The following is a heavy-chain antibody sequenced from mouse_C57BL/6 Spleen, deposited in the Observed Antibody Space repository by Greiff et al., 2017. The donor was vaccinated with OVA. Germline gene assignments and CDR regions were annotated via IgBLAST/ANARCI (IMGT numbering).Heavy chain of an antibody. V-gene: IGHV1-50*01. J-gene: IGHJ4*01. CDR1: GYTFTSYW. D-gene: IGHD1-1*01. CDR2: IDPSDSYT. CDR3: ARCPVVATDYYAMDY. Sequence: QVQLQQPGAELVKPGASVKLSCKASGYTFTSYWMQWVKQRPGQGLEWIGEIDPSDSYTNYNQKFKGKATLTVDTSSSTAYMQLSSLTSEDSAVYYCARCPVVATDYYAMDYWGQGTSVTVSS.